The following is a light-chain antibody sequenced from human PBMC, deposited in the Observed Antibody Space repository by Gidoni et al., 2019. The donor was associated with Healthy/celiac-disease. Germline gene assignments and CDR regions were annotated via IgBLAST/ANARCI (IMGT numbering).Light chain of an antibody. CDR3: QHYDQWPPWT. CDR1: EYISSS. V-gene: IGKV3-15*01. CDR2: RAS. Sequence: DIVMTKSPATLSLSQVATATLTSRTSEYISSSLAWYQWKPGQAPSVLIYRASIRASGIPARFSGSGSATDFTLIISNWQSEDVAVYYCQHYDQWPPWTFGQGTRVE. J-gene: IGKJ1*01.